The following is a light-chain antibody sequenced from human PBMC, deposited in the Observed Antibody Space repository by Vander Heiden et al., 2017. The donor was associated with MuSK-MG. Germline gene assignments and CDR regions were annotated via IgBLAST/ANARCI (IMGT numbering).Light chain of an antibody. CDR2: KAS. CDR3: QQGYSFPPT. Sequence: DIQMTQSPSSVSASVGDRVTITCRASQGVSSSLAWYQQKPGKAPNLLIYKASSLQSGVPSRFSGTGSGTDFTLTISSLQPEDFATYYCQQGYSFPPTFGGGTRVEIK. CDR1: QGVSSS. V-gene: IGKV1-12*01. J-gene: IGKJ4*01.